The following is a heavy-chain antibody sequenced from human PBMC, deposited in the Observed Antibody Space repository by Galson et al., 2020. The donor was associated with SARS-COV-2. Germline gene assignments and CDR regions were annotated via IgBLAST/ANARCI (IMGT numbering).Heavy chain of an antibody. V-gene: IGHV3-9*01. CDR3: AKLFHAAAAGDY. CDR1: GFTFDDYA. Sequence: SLKISCAASGFTFDDYAMHWVRRAPGKGLEWVSGISWNSGSIGYADSVKGRFTISSDNAKNSLYLQMNSLRAEDTALYYCAKLFHAAAAGDYWGQGTLVTVSS. D-gene: IGHD6-13*01. CDR2: ISWNSGSI. J-gene: IGHJ4*02.